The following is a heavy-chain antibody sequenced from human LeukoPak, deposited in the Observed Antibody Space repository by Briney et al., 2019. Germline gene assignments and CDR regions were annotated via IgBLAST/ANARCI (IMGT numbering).Heavy chain of an antibody. Sequence: SETLSLTCNVSGVSIRTSTYYWNWIRQSPGTGLEWIVCVSDTGTTKYNPSLKSPVTISVDTSKNHFSLILMSVTAADTAVYYCARGYYEPFQSWGQGTLVTVSS. CDR1: GVSIRTSTYY. V-gene: IGHV4-61*03. D-gene: IGHD3-16*01. J-gene: IGHJ4*02. CDR2: VSDTGTT. CDR3: ARGYYEPFQS.